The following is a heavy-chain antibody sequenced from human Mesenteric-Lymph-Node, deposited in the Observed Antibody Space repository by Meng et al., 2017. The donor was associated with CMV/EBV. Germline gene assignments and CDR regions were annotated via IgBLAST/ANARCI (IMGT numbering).Heavy chain of an antibody. CDR1: GYTFTGYY. V-gene: IGHV1-2*02. CDR2: INPNSGGT. Sequence: SCKASGYTFTGYYMHWVRQAPGQGLEWMGWINPNSGGTNFAQKFQGRVTMTRDMSISTAYMDLSTLSSDDTAIYYCARDQGSGVPDYWGQGTLVTVSS. D-gene: IGHD3-10*01. CDR3: ARDQGSGVPDY. J-gene: IGHJ4*02.